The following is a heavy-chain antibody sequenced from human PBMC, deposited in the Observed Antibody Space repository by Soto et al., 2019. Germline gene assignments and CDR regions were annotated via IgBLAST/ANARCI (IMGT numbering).Heavy chain of an antibody. CDR2: INSDGSST. CDR3: AKDQGSSWYEIDY. J-gene: IGHJ4*02. D-gene: IGHD6-13*01. CDR1: GFTFRSYW. Sequence: GGSLRLSCAASGFTFRSYWMQWVRQAPGKGLVWVSWINSDGSSTSYADSVKGRFTISRDNSKNTLYLQMNSLRAEDTAVYYCAKDQGSSWYEIDYWGQGTLVTVSS. V-gene: IGHV3-74*01.